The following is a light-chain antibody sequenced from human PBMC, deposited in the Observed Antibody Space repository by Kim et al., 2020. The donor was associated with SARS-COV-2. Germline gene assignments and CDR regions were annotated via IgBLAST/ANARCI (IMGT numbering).Light chain of an antibody. V-gene: IGKV1-5*01. CDR3: QQYNYY. J-gene: IGKJ4*01. CDR2: NAS. CDR1: QNINRW. Sequence: TLSASVRDRVTITCRASQNINRWLAWYQQKPGKDPKLLIYNASSLGSGVPSRFSGSGSGTEFTLTISSLQPDDFATYYCQQYNYYFGGGTKVDIK.